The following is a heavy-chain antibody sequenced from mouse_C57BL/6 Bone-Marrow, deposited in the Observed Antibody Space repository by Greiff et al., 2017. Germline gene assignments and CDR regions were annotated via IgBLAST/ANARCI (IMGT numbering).Heavy chain of an antibody. CDR1: GYTFTSYW. V-gene: IGHV1-53*01. CDR3: ARPGVRYWYFDV. CDR2: INPSNGGT. J-gene: IGHJ1*03. Sequence: VKLQQPGTELVKPGASVKLSCKASGYTFTSYWMHWVKQRPGQGLEWIGNINPSNGGTNYNEKFKSKATLTVDKSSSTAYMQLSSLTSEDSAVYYCARPGVRYWYFDVWGTGTTVTVSS.